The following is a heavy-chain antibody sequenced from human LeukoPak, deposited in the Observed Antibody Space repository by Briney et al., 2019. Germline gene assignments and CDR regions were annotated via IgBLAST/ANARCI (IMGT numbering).Heavy chain of an antibody. CDR2: IKQDGSEK. J-gene: IGHJ5*02. CDR3: ARDMIILQS. CDR1: GFIFSNYW. Sequence: GGSLRLSCSASGFIFSNYWMTWVRQAPAKGLEGLANIKQDGSEKYYVDSVRGRFTISRDNAKKSLYPQMHSLRAEDTAVYFCARDMIILQSWGQGTLVTVSS. D-gene: IGHD3-16*01. V-gene: IGHV3-7*04.